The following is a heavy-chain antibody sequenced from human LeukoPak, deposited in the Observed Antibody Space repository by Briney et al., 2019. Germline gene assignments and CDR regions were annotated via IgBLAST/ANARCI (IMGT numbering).Heavy chain of an antibody. CDR1: GFTFSNAW. Sequence: PGGSLRLSCAASGFTFSNAWMSWVRQAPGKGLEWVANIKQDGSEKYYVDSVKGRFTISRDNAKNSLCLQMNSLRAEDTAVYYCARDETTVVTGEDYFDYWGQGTLVTVSS. CDR2: IKQDGSEK. D-gene: IGHD4-23*01. V-gene: IGHV3-7*01. CDR3: ARDETTVVTGEDYFDY. J-gene: IGHJ4*02.